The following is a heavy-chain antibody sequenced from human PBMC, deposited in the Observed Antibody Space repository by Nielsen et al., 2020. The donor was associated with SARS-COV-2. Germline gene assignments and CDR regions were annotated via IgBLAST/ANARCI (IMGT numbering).Heavy chain of an antibody. CDR3: AKSGTGGGDY. J-gene: IGHJ4*02. D-gene: IGHD3-10*01. V-gene: IGHV3-9*01. CDR2: ISWNSGSI. Sequence: GGSLRLSCAASGFTFDDYAMHWVRQAPGKGLEWVSGISWNSGSIGYADSVKGRFTISRDNAKNSLYLQMNRLRAEDTALYYCAKSGTGGGDYWGQGTLVTVSS. CDR1: GFTFDDYA.